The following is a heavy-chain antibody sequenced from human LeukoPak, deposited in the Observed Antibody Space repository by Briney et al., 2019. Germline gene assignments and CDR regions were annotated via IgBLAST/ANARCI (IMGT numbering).Heavy chain of an antibody. CDR1: AGSTSSYY. CDR3: ARHKATQTFAYGMDV. Sequence: PSETLSLTCTVSAGSTSSYYWSWIRQPPGKGLEWIGYISYSGSTNYNPSLKSRVTISVDTSKNQFSLKLSSVTAADTAVYYCARHKATQTFAYGMDVWGQGTTVTVSS. CDR2: ISYSGST. D-gene: IGHD5-12*01. V-gene: IGHV4-59*08. J-gene: IGHJ6*02.